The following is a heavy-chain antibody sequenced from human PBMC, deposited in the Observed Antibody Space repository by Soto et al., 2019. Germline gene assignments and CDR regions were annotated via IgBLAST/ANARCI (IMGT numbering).Heavy chain of an antibody. D-gene: IGHD6-13*01. V-gene: IGHV4-61*08. Sequence: SETLSLTCTVSGGSISSGAYFWNWIRQSPGKGLEWLGYISYIGSTNYNPSLKSRVTISVDTSKNQFSLKLSSVTAADTAVYYCASASIAAAGTGGYFDYWGQGTLVTVSS. J-gene: IGHJ4*02. CDR3: ASASIAAAGTGGYFDY. CDR1: GGSISSGAYF. CDR2: ISYIGST.